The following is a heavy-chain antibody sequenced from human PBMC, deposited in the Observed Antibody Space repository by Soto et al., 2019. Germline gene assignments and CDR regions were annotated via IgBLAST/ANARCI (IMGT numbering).Heavy chain of an antibody. D-gene: IGHD6-13*01. J-gene: IGHJ4*02. CDR1: GFTFNRHW. Sequence: GGSLRLSCAASGFTFNRHWMHWVRQAPGKGLEWVSEIKDDGSITNYADSVKGRFIISRDTAKNTLYLRMNSLRAEDTAVYYCARGTIAAAGTDYWGQGTLVTVSS. V-gene: IGHV3-74*01. CDR2: IKDDGSIT. CDR3: ARGTIAAAGTDY.